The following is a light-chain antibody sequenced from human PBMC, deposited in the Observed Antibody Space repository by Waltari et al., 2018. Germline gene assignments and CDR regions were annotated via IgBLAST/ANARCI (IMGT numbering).Light chain of an antibody. CDR1: QSLLHSNGYNF. V-gene: IGKV2-28*01. CDR2: LAS. CDR3: MQALQTPFT. Sequence: DIVMTQSPLSLPVTPGEPASISCRSSQSLLHSNGYNFLDWYLQKPGQSPQLLIHLASNRASGVPDRFSGSGSSTDFTLKISRLEAEDVGVYYCMQALQTPFTFGPGTKVHIK. J-gene: IGKJ3*01.